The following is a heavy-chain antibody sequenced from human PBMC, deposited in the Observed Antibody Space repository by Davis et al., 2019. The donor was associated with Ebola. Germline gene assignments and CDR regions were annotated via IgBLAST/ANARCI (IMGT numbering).Heavy chain of an antibody. CDR2: IKQDGSEK. CDR3: ARDAWYKSGWRGYYFDN. D-gene: IGHD6-19*01. J-gene: IGHJ4*02. V-gene: IGHV3-7*01. CDR1: GFTFTSYW. Sequence: GESLKISCAASGFTFTSYWMSWVRQAPGKGLEWVANIKQDGSEKYYVDSVKGRFTISRDNAKNSLSLHMSRLRAEDTAVYYCARDAWYKSGWRGYYFDNWGQGTLITVSS.